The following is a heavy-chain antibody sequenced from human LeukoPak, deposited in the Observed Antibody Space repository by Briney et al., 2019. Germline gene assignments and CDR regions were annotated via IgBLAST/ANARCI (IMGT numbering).Heavy chain of an antibody. CDR3: ARARRGAYYYGSGSYYNSPTPLDY. J-gene: IGHJ4*02. D-gene: IGHD3-10*01. CDR1: GGTFSSYA. Sequence: SVKVSCKASGGTFSSYAISWVRQAPGQGLEWMGGITPIFGTANYAQKFQGRVTITADESTSTAYMELSSLRSEDTAVYYCARARRGAYYYGSGSYYNSPTPLDYWGQGTLVTVSS. CDR2: ITPIFGTA. V-gene: IGHV1-69*13.